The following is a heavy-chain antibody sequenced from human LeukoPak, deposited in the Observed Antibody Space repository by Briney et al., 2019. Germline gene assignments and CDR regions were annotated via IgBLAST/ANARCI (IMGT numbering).Heavy chain of an antibody. CDR3: AKGTRSSSWFHFDY. D-gene: IGHD6-13*01. J-gene: IGHJ4*02. Sequence: PGGSLRLSCAASGFTFSSYAMSWVRQAPGGGLEWVSAISGSGDTTYHADSVKGRFTISRDNSENRLSLQMNSLRAEDTAVYYCAKGTRSSSWFHFDYWGQGTLVTVSS. V-gene: IGHV3-23*01. CDR2: ISGSGDTT. CDR1: GFTFSSYA.